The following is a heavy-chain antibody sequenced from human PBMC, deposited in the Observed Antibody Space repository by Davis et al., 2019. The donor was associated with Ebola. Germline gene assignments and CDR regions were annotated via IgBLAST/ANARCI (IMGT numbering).Heavy chain of an antibody. J-gene: IGHJ5*02. CDR1: GGSFSGYY. Sequence: PSETLSLTCAVYGGSFSGYYWSWIRQPPGKGLEWIGEINHSGSTNYNPSLKSRVTISVDTSKNQFSLKLSSVTAADTAVYYCARRVPAASNWFDPWGQGTLVTVSS. V-gene: IGHV4-34*01. CDR3: ARRVPAASNWFDP. D-gene: IGHD2-2*01. CDR2: INHSGST.